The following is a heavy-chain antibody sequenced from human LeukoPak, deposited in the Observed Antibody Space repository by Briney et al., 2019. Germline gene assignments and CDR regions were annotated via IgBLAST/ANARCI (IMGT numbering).Heavy chain of an antibody. CDR1: GFTFSSYW. J-gene: IGHJ4*02. CDR3: VRSGAGFDY. V-gene: IGHV3-74*01. CDR2: IDGDGSST. D-gene: IGHD1-26*01. Sequence: PGGSLRLSCAASGFTFSSYWMYWVRQAPQEGLVWVSLIDGDGSSTNYADSVKGRFTISRDNAKNTVYLQMNSLRVEDTAVYYCVRSGAGFDYWGQGTLVTVSS.